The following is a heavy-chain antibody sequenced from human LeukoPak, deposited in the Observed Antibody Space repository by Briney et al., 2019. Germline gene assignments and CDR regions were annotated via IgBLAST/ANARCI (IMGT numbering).Heavy chain of an antibody. D-gene: IGHD4-17*01. CDR2: INTDGSST. CDR1: GFTFSTYW. CDR3: ARGDYGFDY. V-gene: IGHV3-74*01. Sequence: PGESLRLSCAASGFTFSTYWMHWVRQAPGKGLVWVSRINTDGSSTSYADSVQGRFTISRDNAKNTLYLQMNSLRAEDMAVYYCARGDYGFDYWGQGTLVTVSS. J-gene: IGHJ4*02.